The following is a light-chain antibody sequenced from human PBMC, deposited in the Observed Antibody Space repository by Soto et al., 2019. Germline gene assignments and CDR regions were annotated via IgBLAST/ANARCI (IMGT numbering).Light chain of an antibody. CDR1: SSNIGSNT. CDR3: AAWDDSLNGWV. V-gene: IGLV1-44*01. Sequence: QPVLTQPPSASGTPGQRVTISCSGSSSNIGSNTVNWYQQLPGTAPKILIYSSNQRPSGVPDRFSGSKSGTSASLAISGLQSEDEADYYCAAWDDSLNGWVFGGGTKVTVL. CDR2: SSN. J-gene: IGLJ3*02.